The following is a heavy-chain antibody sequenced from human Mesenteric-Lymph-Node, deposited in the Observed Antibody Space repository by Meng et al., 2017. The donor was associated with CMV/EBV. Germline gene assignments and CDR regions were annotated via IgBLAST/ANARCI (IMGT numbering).Heavy chain of an antibody. CDR2: INHSGST. CDR3: ARSPGPFDY. J-gene: IGHJ4*02. V-gene: IGHV4-34*01. CDR1: GGSFSGYY. Sequence: LSLTCAVYGGSFSGYYWSWIRQPPGKGLEWIGEINHSGSTNYNPSLKSRVTVSVDTSKNQFSLKLSSVTAADTAVYYCARSPGPFDYWGQGTLVTVSS.